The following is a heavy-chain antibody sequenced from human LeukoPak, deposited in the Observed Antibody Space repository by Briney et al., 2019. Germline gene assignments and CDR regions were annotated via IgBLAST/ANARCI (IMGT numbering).Heavy chain of an antibody. CDR2: ISGSGGST. CDR3: AKSSYLGSYYYYGMDV. Sequence: GGSLRLSCAASGFTFSSYAMSWVRQAPGKGLEWVSAISGSGGSTYYADPVKGRFTISRDNSKNTLYLQMNSLRAEDTAVYYCAKSSYLGSYYYYGMDVWGQGTTVTVSS. V-gene: IGHV3-23*01. CDR1: GFTFSSYA. D-gene: IGHD2/OR15-2a*01. J-gene: IGHJ6*02.